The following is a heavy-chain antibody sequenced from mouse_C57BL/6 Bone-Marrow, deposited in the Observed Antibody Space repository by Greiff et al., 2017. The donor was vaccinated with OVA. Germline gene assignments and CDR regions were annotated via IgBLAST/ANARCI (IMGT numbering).Heavy chain of an antibody. V-gene: IGHV1-50*01. CDR1: GYTFTSYW. Sequence: QVQLQQPGAELVKPGASVKLSCKASGYTFTSYWMQWVKQRPGQGLEWIGEIDPSDSYTNYNQKFKGKATLTVDTSSSTAYMQLSSLTSEDSAVYYCARRDGSLDFDYWGQGTTLTVSS. D-gene: IGHD2-3*01. CDR3: ARRDGSLDFDY. J-gene: IGHJ2*01. CDR2: IDPSDSYT.